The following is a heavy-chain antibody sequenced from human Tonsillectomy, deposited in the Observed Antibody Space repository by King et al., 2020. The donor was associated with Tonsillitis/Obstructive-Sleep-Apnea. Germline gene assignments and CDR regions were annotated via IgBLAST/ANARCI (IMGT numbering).Heavy chain of an antibody. D-gene: IGHD6-19*01. V-gene: IGHV1-3*01. CDR2: INAANDNT. CDR1: GYIFTSHT. CDR3: ATYTNGWYKWAFDI. J-gene: IGHJ3*02. Sequence: VQLVQSGAEVKKPGASVKVSCKGSGYIFTSHTLHWVRQAPGQRPEWMGWINAANDNTKYSQKFQGRVTITRDTPASTAYMELSSLRSEDTAVYFCATYTNGWYKWAFDIWGQGTMVTVSS.